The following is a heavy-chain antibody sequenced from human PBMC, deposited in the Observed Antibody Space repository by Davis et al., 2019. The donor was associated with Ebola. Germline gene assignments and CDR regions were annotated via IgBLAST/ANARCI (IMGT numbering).Heavy chain of an antibody. CDR2: IYTSGST. D-gene: IGHD6-13*01. CDR3: ARLPIAAAFYYYYYGMDV. CDR1: GGSISSGSYY. V-gene: IGHV4-61*09. Sequence: PSETLSLTCTVSGGSISSGSYYWSWIRQPAGKGLEWIGHIYTSGSTNYNPSLKSPVTISVDTSKNQFSLKLSSVTAADTAVYYCARLPIAAAFYYYYYGMDVWGQGTTVTVSS. J-gene: IGHJ6*02.